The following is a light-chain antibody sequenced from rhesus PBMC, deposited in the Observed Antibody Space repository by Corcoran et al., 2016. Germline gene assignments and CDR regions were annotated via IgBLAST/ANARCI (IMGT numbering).Light chain of an antibody. CDR3: QQRNTYPWT. J-gene: IGKJ1*01. CDR2: YAS. CDR1: QDIINY. Sequence: DIQMTQSPSSLSASVGDTVTITCRASQDIINYLAWYQQKPGKAPRPLIYYASNLESGVPSRFSGTGSGTSFTLTISNLQPEDFAIYYCQQRNTYPWTFGHGTKVEIK. V-gene: IGKV1S14*01.